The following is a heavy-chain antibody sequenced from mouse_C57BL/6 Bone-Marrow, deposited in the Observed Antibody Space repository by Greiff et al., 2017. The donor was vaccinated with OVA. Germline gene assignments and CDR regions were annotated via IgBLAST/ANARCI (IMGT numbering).Heavy chain of an antibody. CDR3: ATYYSNYYFDY. CDR2: IDPSDSYT. CDR1: GYTFTSYW. V-gene: IGHV1-69*01. Sequence: QVQLQQPGSELVMPGASVKLSCKASGYTFTSYWMHWVKQRPGQGLEWIGEIDPSDSYTNYNQKFKGKSTLTVDKSSSTAYMQLSSLTSEDSAVYFCATYYSNYYFDYWGQGTTLTVSS. J-gene: IGHJ2*01. D-gene: IGHD2-5*01.